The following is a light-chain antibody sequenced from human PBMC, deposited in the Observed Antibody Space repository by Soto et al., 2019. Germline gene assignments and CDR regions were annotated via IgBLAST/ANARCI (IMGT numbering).Light chain of an antibody. J-gene: IGKJ1*01. Sequence: EVVLTQSPATLSLSPGERATLSCRARQSVSSYLAWYQQKPGQAPRLLIYDAFNRATGIPARFSGSGSGTDFTLTISSLEPEDFAVYYCQQRSNWPRTFGQGTKVEIK. CDR1: QSVSSY. V-gene: IGKV3-11*01. CDR2: DAF. CDR3: QQRSNWPRT.